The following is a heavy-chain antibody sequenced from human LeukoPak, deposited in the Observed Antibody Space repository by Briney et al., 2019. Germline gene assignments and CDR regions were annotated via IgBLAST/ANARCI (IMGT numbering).Heavy chain of an antibody. CDR2: MNPNSGNT. D-gene: IGHD1-7*01. Sequence: ASVKVSCKASGYTFTSYDINWVRQATGQGLEWMGWMNPNSGNTGYAQKFQGRVTMTRNTSISTAYMELSSLRSEGTAVYYCARETTNYYYYGMDVWGQGTTVTVSS. V-gene: IGHV1-8*01. CDR1: GYTFTSYD. J-gene: IGHJ6*02. CDR3: ARETTNYYYYGMDV.